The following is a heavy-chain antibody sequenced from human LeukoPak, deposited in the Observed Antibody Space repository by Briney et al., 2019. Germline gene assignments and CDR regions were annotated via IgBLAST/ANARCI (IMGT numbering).Heavy chain of an antibody. CDR3: VRDGEGVAISVNFWFDP. J-gene: IGHJ5*02. CDR2: MNPINGNT. V-gene: IGHV1-8*01. D-gene: IGHD3-10*01. CDR1: GFTLTNYD. Sequence: ASVKVSCKASGFTLTNYDINWVRQAPGQGLEWMGWMNPINGNTGYARKFQGRVTMTRDTSISTVYMELRSLTSEDTAIYYCVRDGEGVAISVNFWFDPWGQGTLVTVSS.